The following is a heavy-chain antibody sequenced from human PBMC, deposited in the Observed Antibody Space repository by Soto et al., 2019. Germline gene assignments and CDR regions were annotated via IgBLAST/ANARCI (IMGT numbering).Heavy chain of an antibody. CDR3: VRQGIGPLHGLVDV. V-gene: IGHV4-59*08. CDR2: VYNTGGT. D-gene: IGHD3-10*01. CDR1: SGPTSSHN. Sequence: QEQLQQSGPGLVKPSETLSLTCTVSSGPTSSHNWGWIRQPPGRGLEWIGYVYNTGGTSYTPTLRSRVTISADTSTKNISLTLSSVTAADTAVYYCVRQGIGPLHGLVDVWGQGTTVSVSS. J-gene: IGHJ6*02.